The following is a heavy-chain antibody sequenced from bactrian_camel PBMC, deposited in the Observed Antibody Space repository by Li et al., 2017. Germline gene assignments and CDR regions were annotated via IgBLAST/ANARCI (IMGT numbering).Heavy chain of an antibody. Sequence: VQLVESGGGSVQAGGSLRLSCAASGYTYCMGWFRQAPGKEREGVATISTGGGIIKYADSVKGRFTISRDNAKNTVYLQMNNLKPEDSAMYCCAADNFPAEGCLSSLATESPVYVGQGTQVTVS. CDR2: ISTGGGII. V-gene: IGHV3S40*01. J-gene: IGHJ4*01. D-gene: IGHD4*01. CDR1: GYTYC.